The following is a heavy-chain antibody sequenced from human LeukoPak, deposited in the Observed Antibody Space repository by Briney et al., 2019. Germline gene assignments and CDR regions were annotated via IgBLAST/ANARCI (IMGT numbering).Heavy chain of an antibody. D-gene: IGHD3-22*01. CDR2: ISSSSSYI. V-gene: IGHV3-21*01. CDR1: GFTFSSYS. Sequence: GGSLRLSCAASGFTFSSYSMNWVRQAPGKGLEWVSSISSSSSYIYYADSVKGRFTISRDNAKNSPYLQMNSLRAEDTAVYYCARHYYDSSGYSSWFDPWGQGTLVTVSS. CDR3: ARHYYDSSGYSSWFDP. J-gene: IGHJ5*02.